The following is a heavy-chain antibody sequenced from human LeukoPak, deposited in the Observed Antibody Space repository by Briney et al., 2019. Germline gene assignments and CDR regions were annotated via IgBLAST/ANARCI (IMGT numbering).Heavy chain of an antibody. CDR3: ARGSSGKYYYDSSGYYYAL. V-gene: IGHV4-38-2*01. CDR2: IYHSGSA. D-gene: IGHD3-22*01. Sequence: SETLSLTCAVSGYSISSGYYWGWIRQPPGKGLEWIGSIYHSGSAYYNPSLKSRVTISVDTSKNQFSLKLSSVTAADTAVYYCARGSSGKYYYDSSGYYYALWGQGTLVTVSS. CDR1: GYSISSGYY. J-gene: IGHJ4*02.